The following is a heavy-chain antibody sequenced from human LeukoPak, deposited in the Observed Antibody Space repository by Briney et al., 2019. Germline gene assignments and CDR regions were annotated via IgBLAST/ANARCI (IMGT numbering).Heavy chain of an antibody. D-gene: IGHD1-14*01. CDR1: GFTFSSYS. CDR3: ARVRLQPRTLLDDAFDI. V-gene: IGHV3-21*01. J-gene: IGHJ3*02. Sequence: GGSLRLSCAASGFTFSSYSMNWVRQAPGKGLEWVSCISTSSSYVYYADSVKGRFTISRDNAKNSLYLQMNSLRAEDTAVYYCARVRLQPRTLLDDAFDIWGQGTMVTVSS. CDR2: ISTSSSYV.